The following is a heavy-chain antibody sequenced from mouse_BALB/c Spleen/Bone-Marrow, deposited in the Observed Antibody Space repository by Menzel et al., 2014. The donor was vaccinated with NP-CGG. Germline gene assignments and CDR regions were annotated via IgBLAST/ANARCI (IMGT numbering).Heavy chain of an antibody. V-gene: IGHV1S56*01. D-gene: IGHD1-1*01. CDR1: GYTFTSYY. J-gene: IGHJ2*01. CDR3: ARYGSSYYFDY. Sequence: QVQLQQSGPEPVKPGASVRISCKASGYTFTSYYIHWVKQRPGQGLEWIGWIYPGNVNTKYNEKFKGKATLTADKSSSTAHMQLSSLTSEDSAVYFCARYGSSYYFDYWGQGTTLTVSS. CDR2: IYPGNVNT.